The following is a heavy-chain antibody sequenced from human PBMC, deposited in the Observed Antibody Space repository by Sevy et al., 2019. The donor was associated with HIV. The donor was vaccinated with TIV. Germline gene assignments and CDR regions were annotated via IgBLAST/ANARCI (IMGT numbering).Heavy chain of an antibody. Sequence: GGSLRLSCVASGFTFNNFWMAWVRQAPGKGLEWFANIKPDGSESNHVGSVKGRFTISRDNAKNSLYLQMNSLTAEDTAVQYWGRDGGGGYFDYWGQGTLVTVSS. CDR3: GRDGGGGYFDY. D-gene: IGHD3-10*01. V-gene: IGHV3-7*03. CDR2: IKPDGSES. J-gene: IGHJ4*01. CDR1: GFTFNNFW.